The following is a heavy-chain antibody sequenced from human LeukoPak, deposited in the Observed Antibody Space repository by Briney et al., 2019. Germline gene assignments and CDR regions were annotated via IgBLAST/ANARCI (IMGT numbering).Heavy chain of an antibody. CDR3: AREGGFY. D-gene: IGHD5-12*01. J-gene: IGHJ4*02. V-gene: IGHV3-23*01. CDR1: GFTXSSYA. CDR2: TSGSGVTT. Sequence: GSLRLSCAASGFTXSSYAMSWVRQAPGKGLEWVSATSGSGVTTYHADSVKGRFNISRDNSKNTLYLQMNSLRDEDTAIYYCAREGGFYWGQGTLVTVSS.